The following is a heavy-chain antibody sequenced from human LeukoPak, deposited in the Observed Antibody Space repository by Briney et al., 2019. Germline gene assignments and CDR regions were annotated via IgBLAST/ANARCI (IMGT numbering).Heavy chain of an antibody. V-gene: IGHV3-53*01. J-gene: IGHJ1*01. CDR2: IYSGGST. CDR3: ARVGVVVVPAAMVNAEYFQH. Sequence: PGGSLRLSCAASGFTVSSNYMSWVRQAPGKGLEWVSVIYSGGSTYYADSVKGRFTISRDNPKNTLYLQMNSLRAEDTAVYYCARVGVVVVPAAMVNAEYFQHWGQGTLVTVSS. D-gene: IGHD2-2*01. CDR1: GFTVSSNY.